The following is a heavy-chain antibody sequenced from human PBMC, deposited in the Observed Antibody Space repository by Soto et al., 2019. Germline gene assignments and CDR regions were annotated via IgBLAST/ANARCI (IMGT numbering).Heavy chain of an antibody. D-gene: IGHD4-17*01. J-gene: IGHJ4*02. CDR2: IYYSGST. CDR1: GGSISSYY. CDR3: AGYYGDYFDY. Sequence: SETLSLTCTVSGGSISSYYWSWIRQPPGKGLEWIGYIYYSGSTNYNPSLKSRVTISVDTSKNQFSLKLSSVTTSDTAVYYCAGYYGDYFDYWGQGTLVTVS. V-gene: IGHV4-59*08.